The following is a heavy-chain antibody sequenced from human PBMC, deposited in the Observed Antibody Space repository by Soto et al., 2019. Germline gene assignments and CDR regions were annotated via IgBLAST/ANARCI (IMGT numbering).Heavy chain of an antibody. Sequence: GGSLRLSCAASGFTFSSYSMNWVRQAPGKGLEWVSSISSSSSYIYYADSEKGRFTISRDNAKNSLYLQMNSLRAEDTAVYYCARDLGRQLDEGNAFDIWGQGTMVTVSS. D-gene: IGHD1-1*01. CDR1: GFTFSSYS. CDR3: ARDLGRQLDEGNAFDI. CDR2: ISSSSSYI. J-gene: IGHJ3*02. V-gene: IGHV3-21*01.